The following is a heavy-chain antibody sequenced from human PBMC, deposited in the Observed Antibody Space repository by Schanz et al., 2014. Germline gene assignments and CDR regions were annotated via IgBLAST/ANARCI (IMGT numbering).Heavy chain of an antibody. D-gene: IGHD2-2*01. CDR3: AKDLLYGAPMPLNHLDY. CDR2: ISYDGSNK. V-gene: IGHV3-30-3*01. J-gene: IGHJ4*02. CDR1: GFTLSSYA. Sequence: QVQLVESGGGVVQPGRSLRLSCAAYGFTLSSYAMHWVRQAPGKGLEWVAVISYDGSNKYYADSVKGRFTISRDNSKNTLYLQMNSLRAEDMAVYYCAKDLLYGAPMPLNHLDYWGQGTLVTVSS.